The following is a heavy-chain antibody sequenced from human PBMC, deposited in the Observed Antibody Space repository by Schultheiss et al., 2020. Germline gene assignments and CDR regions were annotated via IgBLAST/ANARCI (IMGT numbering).Heavy chain of an antibody. D-gene: IGHD1-26*01. Sequence: SVKVSCKASGYTFTSYGISWVRQAPGQGLEWMGGIIPIFGTANYAQKFQGRVTITADESTSTAYMELSSLRSEDTAVYYCVAVGATADYWGQGTLVTVSS. J-gene: IGHJ4*02. V-gene: IGHV1-69*13. CDR3: VAVGATADY. CDR2: IIPIFGTA. CDR1: GYTFTSYG.